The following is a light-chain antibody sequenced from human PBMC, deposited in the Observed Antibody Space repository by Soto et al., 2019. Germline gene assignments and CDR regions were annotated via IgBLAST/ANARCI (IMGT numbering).Light chain of an antibody. CDR3: SAYTHSNTVI. CDR1: SSDVAAYNF. Sequence: QAVVTQPASVSGSPGQSITISCTGTSSDVAAYNFVSWYQQHPGEVPKLMIYEVIKRPPGISDRFSGSKSGNTASLTISGLQAEDEADYYCSAYTHSNTVIFGGGTKLTVL. V-gene: IGLV2-14*03. CDR2: EVI. J-gene: IGLJ2*01.